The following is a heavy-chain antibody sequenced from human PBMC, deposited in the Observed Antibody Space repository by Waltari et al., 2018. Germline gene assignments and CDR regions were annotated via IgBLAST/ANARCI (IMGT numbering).Heavy chain of an antibody. CDR1: GSSTSSGYY. Sequence: QVQLQESGPGLVQPSEPLSLPCTVSGSSTSSGYYRGWLRQPPGKGLEWIGSIYHSGSTYYNPSLKSRVTISVDTSKNQFSLKLSSVTAADTAVYYCARAGYYGSGSTDYWGQGTLVTVSS. CDR2: IYHSGST. J-gene: IGHJ4*02. CDR3: ARAGYYGSGSTDY. V-gene: IGHV4-38-2*02. D-gene: IGHD3-10*01.